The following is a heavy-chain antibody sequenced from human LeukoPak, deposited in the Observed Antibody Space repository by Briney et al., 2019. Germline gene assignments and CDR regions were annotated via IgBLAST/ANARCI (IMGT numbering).Heavy chain of an antibody. CDR2: ITWNSGSK. D-gene: IGHD3-10*01. V-gene: IGHV3-9*01. Sequence: GGSLRLSCAASGFTFDDYAMYWVRQAPGKGLEWVSSITWNSGSKVYADSVKGRFTISRDNAKNSLYLQMNSLRAEDTAVYYCAKDYSKTSYYGSGTYYRPNWFDPWGQGTLVTVSS. CDR1: GFTFDDYA. J-gene: IGHJ5*02. CDR3: AKDYSKTSYYGSGTYYRPNWFDP.